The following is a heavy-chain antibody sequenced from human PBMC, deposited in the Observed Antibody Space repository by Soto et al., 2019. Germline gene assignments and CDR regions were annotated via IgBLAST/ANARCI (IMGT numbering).Heavy chain of an antibody. Sequence: PGGSLRLSCAASGFTFDDYAMHWVRQAPGKGLEWVSGISWNSGSIGYADSVKGRFTISRDNAKNSLYLQMNSLRAEDTALYYCAKDISNSRIKWPDYWGQGTLVTVSS. CDR1: GFTFDDYA. V-gene: IGHV3-9*01. D-gene: IGHD2-8*01. CDR2: ISWNSGSI. CDR3: AKDISNSRIKWPDY. J-gene: IGHJ4*02.